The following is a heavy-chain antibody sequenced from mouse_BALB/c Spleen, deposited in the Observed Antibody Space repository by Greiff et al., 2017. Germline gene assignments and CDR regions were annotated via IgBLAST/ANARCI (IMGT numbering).Heavy chain of an antibody. CDR2: ISYSGST. CDR1: GYSITSDYA. V-gene: IGHV3-2*02. J-gene: IGHJ4*01. CDR3: ASSYYRYDVGAMDY. D-gene: IGHD2-14*01. Sequence: EVKLMESGPGLVKPSQSLSLTCTVTGYSITSDYAWNWIRQFPGNKLEWMGYISYSGSTSYNPSLKSRISITRDTSKNQFFLQLNSVTTEDTATYYCASSYYRYDVGAMDYWGQGTSVTVSS.